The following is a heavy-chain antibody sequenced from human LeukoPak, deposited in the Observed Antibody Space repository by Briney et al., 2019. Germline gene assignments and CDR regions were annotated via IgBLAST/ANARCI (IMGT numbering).Heavy chain of an antibody. CDR2: IRYDGSNK. D-gene: IGHD3-3*01. CDR1: GFTFSSYG. V-gene: IGHV3-30*02. Sequence: PGGSLRLSCAASGFTFSSYGMHWVRQAPGKGLEWVAFIRYDGSNKYYADSVKGRFTISRDNAKNTLYLQMDSLRVEDTAVYYCARFSRVEWSFWGQGTLVTVSS. CDR3: ARFSRVEWSF. J-gene: IGHJ4*02.